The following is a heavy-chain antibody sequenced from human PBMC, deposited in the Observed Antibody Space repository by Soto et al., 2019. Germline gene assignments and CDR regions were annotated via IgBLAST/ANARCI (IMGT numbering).Heavy chain of an antibody. CDR3: ARRYCISTSCSLDY. Sequence: SETLSLTCTVSGGSISSGGYYWSWIRQHPGKGLEWIGYIYYSGSTYYNPSLKSRVTISVDTSKNQFSLKLSSVTAADTAVYYCARRYCISTSCSLDYWGQGTLVTVSS. CDR1: GGSISSGGYY. V-gene: IGHV4-31*03. D-gene: IGHD2-2*01. J-gene: IGHJ4*02. CDR2: IYYSGST.